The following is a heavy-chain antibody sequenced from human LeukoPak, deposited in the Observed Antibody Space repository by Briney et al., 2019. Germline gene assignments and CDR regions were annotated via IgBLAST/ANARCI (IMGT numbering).Heavy chain of an antibody. D-gene: IGHD6-25*01. CDR3: GRDLSTSATWELDH. J-gene: IGHJ4*02. V-gene: IGHV1-2*02. Sequence: ASVKVSCKASGYTFNHHGINWVRQAPGQGLEYMGWINPNTGATEYALKFRGRVTMTRDTSTSTASMELSRLRSDDTAVYFCGRDLSTSATWELDHWGQGTLVTVSS. CDR2: INPNTGAT. CDR1: GYTFNHHG.